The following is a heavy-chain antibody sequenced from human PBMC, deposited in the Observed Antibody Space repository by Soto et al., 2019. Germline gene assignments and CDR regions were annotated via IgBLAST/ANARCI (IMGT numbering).Heavy chain of an antibody. CDR2: ISYDGSNE. V-gene: IGHV3-30-3*01. CDR3: ASLGVIWFGASGGY. Sequence: QVQLVESGGGVVQPGRSLRLSCAASVFTFSTYAMHWVRQAPGKGLEWMAVISYDGSNEYYADSVKGRFTISRDNSKNTLYLQMNSLRAEDTAVYYCASLGVIWFGASGGYWGQGTLVTVSS. D-gene: IGHD3-10*01. J-gene: IGHJ4*02. CDR1: VFTFSTYA.